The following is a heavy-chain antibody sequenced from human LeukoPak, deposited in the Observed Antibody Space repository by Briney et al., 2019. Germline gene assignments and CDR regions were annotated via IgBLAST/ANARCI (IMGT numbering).Heavy chain of an antibody. V-gene: IGHV3-23*01. CDR1: GFTFTSYA. CDR2: ISGSGGTK. CDR3: AKSVWVPYQWKAGRGSEFYYFDY. J-gene: IGHJ4*02. D-gene: IGHD6-19*01. Sequence: GGSLRLSCAASGFTFTSYAMRWVRQAPGKGLEWVSRISGSGGTKYYADSVKGRFTISRDNSKNTLYLQMNTLRAEDTAVYYCAKSVWVPYQWKAGRGSEFYYFDYWGQGTLVTVSS.